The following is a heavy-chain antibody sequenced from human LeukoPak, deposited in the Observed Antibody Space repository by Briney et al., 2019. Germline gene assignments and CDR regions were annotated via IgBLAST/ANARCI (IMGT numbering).Heavy chain of an antibody. CDR1: GGSISGHY. D-gene: IGHD1-26*01. CDR3: ARGVGAMPKKRIDY. CDR2: INHSGST. V-gene: IGHV4-34*01. Sequence: PSETLSLTCTVSGGSISGHYWTWIRQPPGKGLEWIGEINHSGSTNYNPSLKSRVTISVDTSKNQFSLKLSPVTAADTAVYYCARGVGAMPKKRIDYWGQGTLVTVSS. J-gene: IGHJ4*02.